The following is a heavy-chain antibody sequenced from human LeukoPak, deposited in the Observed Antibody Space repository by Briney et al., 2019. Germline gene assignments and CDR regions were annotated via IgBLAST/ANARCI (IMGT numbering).Heavy chain of an antibody. V-gene: IGHV4-34*01. CDR2: INHSGST. D-gene: IGHD2/OR15-2a*01. J-gene: IGHJ6*02. CDR3: ARVNIVSSNYYYYGMDV. CDR1: GFTFSSYA. Sequence: GSLRLSCAASGFTFSSYAMHWVRQPPGKGLEWIGEINHSGSTNYNPSLKSRVTISVDTSKNQFSLKLSSVTAADTAVYYCARVNIVSSNYYYYGMDVWGQGTTVTVSS.